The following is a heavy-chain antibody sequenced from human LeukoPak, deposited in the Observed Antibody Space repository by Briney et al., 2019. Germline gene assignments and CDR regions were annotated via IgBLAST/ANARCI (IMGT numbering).Heavy chain of an antibody. V-gene: IGHV4-4*02. D-gene: IGHD2-21*02. Sequence: PGGSLRLSCAASGFTFSSYSMNWVRQPPGKGLEWIGEIHHSGRTNHNPSLKSRVTISLDKSKNQFSLNLNSVTTADTALYYCARGGDWLFDYWGQGTLVTVSS. CDR3: ARGGDWLFDY. CDR2: IHHSGRT. CDR1: GFTFSSYSM. J-gene: IGHJ4*02.